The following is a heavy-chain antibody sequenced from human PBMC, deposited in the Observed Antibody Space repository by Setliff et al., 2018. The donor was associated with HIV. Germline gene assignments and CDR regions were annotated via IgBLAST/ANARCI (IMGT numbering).Heavy chain of an antibody. CDR3: ARDERRWLQSGMDV. V-gene: IGHV3-21*01. J-gene: IGHJ6*02. Sequence: GGSLRLSCAASGFTFSSYSMNWVRQAPGKGLGWVSSISSSSSYIYYADSVKGRFTISRDTAKNTLFLQMNSLRAEDTAVYYCARDERRWLQSGMDVWGQGTTVTVSS. CDR2: ISSSSSYI. D-gene: IGHD5-12*01. CDR1: GFTFSSYS.